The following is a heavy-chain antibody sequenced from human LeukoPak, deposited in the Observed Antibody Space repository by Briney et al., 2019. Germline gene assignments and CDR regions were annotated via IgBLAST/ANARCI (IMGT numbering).Heavy chain of an antibody. CDR2: IYSSGST. J-gene: IGHJ4*02. Sequence: SETLSLTCAVSGGSISSSHCWNWVRQPPGKGLEWIGEIYSSGSTNYNPSFKSRVTISADKSKNQFSLSLISVTAADTAVYYCARRGSSGWYIFDYWGQGTLVTVSS. D-gene: IGHD6-19*01. CDR1: GGSISSSHC. V-gene: IGHV4-4*02. CDR3: ARRGSSGWYIFDY.